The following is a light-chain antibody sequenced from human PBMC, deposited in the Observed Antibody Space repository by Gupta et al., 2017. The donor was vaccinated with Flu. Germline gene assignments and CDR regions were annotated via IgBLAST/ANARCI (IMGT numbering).Light chain of an antibody. CDR2: EAS. J-gene: IGKJ1*01. V-gene: IGKV1-39*01. CDR3: QQSYSTPWT. Sequence: PSSLSSSVGDRVTITCRASQTISIYLNWYQQRPGKAPKLLIYEASSLQSGVPSRFSGSGSGTDFTLTISSLQPEDFATYYCQQSYSTPWTFDQGTKVEIK. CDR1: QTISIY.